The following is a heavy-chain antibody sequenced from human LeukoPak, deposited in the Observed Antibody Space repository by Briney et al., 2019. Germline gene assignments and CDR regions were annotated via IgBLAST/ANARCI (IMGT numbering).Heavy chain of an antibody. J-gene: IGHJ4*02. CDR3: ARCVWTSSKTNFDS. CDR1: GGSFSGYY. V-gene: IGHV4-34*01. CDR2: LYYNGDT. Sequence: SETPSLTCAVYGGSFSGYYWGWIRQPPGKGLEWIGNLYYNGDTYCSPSLKSRVTISVDTSKNQFSLKVTSVTAADTAVYYCARCVWTSSKTNFDSWGQGTLVTVSS. D-gene: IGHD5/OR15-5a*01.